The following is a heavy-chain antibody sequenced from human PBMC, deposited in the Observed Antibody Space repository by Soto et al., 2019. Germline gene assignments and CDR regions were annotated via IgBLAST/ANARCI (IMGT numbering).Heavy chain of an antibody. J-gene: IGHJ3*01. V-gene: IGHV3-74*01. CDR1: GFSFNDNW. D-gene: IGHD6-19*01. CDR2: LKSGVRDT. CDR3: VKEGNGLYSGGLFDL. Sequence: GGSLRLSCAASGFSFNDNWMHWVRQVPGKGLMWVSRLKSGVRDTIYADSVKDRFTVSRDSAKHTLYLQMNSLRVEDTTVYFCVKEGNGLYSGGLFDLWGRGTLVTVSS.